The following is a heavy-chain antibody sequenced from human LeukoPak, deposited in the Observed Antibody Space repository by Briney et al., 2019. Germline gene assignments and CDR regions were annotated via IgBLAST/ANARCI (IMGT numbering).Heavy chain of an antibody. V-gene: IGHV4-38-2*02. J-gene: IGHJ4*02. CDR2: IYHSGST. CDR1: GYSISSGYY. D-gene: IGHD2-2*01. Sequence: SETLSLTCAVSGYSISSGYYWGWIRQPPGKGLEWIGSIYHSGSTYYNPSLKSRVTISVDTSKNQFSLKLSSVTAADTAVYYCARDLGPAVTAIDYWGQGTLVTVSS. CDR3: ARDLGPAVTAIDY.